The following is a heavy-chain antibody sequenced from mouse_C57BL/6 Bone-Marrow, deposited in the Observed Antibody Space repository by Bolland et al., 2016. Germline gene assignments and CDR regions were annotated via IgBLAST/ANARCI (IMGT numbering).Heavy chain of an antibody. CDR2: GGT. D-gene: IGHD1-1*02. Sequence: GGTKYNEKFKSKATLTVDKPSSTAYMQLSSLTSEDSAVYYCARGGGPPWAWFAYWGQGTLV. V-gene: IGHV1-72*01. CDR3: ARGGGPPWAWFAY. J-gene: IGHJ3*01.